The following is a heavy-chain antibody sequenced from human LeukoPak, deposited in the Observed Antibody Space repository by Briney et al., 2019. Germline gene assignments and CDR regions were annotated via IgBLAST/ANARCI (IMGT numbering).Heavy chain of an antibody. Sequence: GGSLRLSCAASGFTFSSYGMHWVRQAPGKGREWVAFIRYDGSNKYYADSVKGRFTISRDNSKNTLYLQMNSLRAEDTAVYYCAKDRRAYSGSYSDYWGQGTLVTVSS. CDR3: AKDRRAYSGSYSDY. CDR2: IRYDGSNK. D-gene: IGHD1-26*01. V-gene: IGHV3-30*02. CDR1: GFTFSSYG. J-gene: IGHJ4*02.